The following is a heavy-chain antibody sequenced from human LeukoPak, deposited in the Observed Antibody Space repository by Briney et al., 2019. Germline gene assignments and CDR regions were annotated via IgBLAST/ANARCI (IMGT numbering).Heavy chain of an antibody. D-gene: IGHD2-2*01. V-gene: IGHV3-7*02. CDR1: GFTFSSYS. CDR2: INPDGSEK. Sequence: GGSLRLSCAASGFTFSSYSMTWVRQAPGRGLEWVATINPDGSEKYYVDSVKGRCTISRDNAKHSLFLQMNSLRAEDTAVYSCAKYGYHSGMDVWGQGTTVTVSS. CDR3: AKYGYHSGMDV. J-gene: IGHJ6*02.